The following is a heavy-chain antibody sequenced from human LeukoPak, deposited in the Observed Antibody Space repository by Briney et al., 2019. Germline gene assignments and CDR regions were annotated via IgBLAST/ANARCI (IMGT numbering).Heavy chain of an antibody. V-gene: IGHV1-69*13. D-gene: IGHD1/OR15-1a*01. Sequence: SVKVSCKASGGTFSSYAISWVRQAPGQGLEWMGGIIPIFGTANYAQKFQGRVTITSDESTSTAYMELSSLRSEDTAVYYCARGEQNYYYMDVWGKGTTVTVSS. CDR3: ARGEQNYYYMDV. J-gene: IGHJ6*03. CDR2: IIPIFGTA. CDR1: GGTFSSYA.